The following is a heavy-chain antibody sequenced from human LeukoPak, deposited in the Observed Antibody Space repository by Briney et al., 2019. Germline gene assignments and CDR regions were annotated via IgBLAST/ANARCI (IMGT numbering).Heavy chain of an antibody. J-gene: IGHJ4*02. CDR2: VYYSGST. D-gene: IGHD2-21*02. V-gene: IGHV4-59*08. CDR1: SDSISSYY. Sequence: SETLSLTCTVSSDSISSYYWSWIRQPPGKGLEWFGYVYYSGSTNYNPSLKSRVTILVNTSKNQFSLKLSSVTAADTAVYYCARQDAKGVTPWAFDYWGQGTLVTVSP. CDR3: ARQDAKGVTPWAFDY.